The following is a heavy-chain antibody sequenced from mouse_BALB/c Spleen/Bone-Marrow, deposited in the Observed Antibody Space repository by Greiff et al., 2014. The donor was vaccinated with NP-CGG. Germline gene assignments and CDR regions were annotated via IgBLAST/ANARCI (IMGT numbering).Heavy chain of an antibody. D-gene: IGHD1-1*01. CDR1: EYEFPSHD. CDR3: ARHGDYYGSSLFAY. CDR2: INSDGGST. V-gene: IGHV5-2*01. Sequence: DVKLVESGGGLVQPGESLKLSCESNEYEFPSHDMSWVRKTPEKRLELVAAINSDGGSTYYPDTMERRFIISRDNSKKTLYLQMNSLRSEDTAFYYCARHGDYYGSSLFAYWGQGTLVTVSA. J-gene: IGHJ3*01.